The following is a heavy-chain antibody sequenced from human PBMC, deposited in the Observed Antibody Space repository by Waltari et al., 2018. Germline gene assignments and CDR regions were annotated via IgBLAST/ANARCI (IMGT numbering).Heavy chain of an antibody. CDR2: ISYDGSNE. CDR3: VKGNEIDY. Sequence: QVHLVESGGGVVQPGGSLRVHCAAAGFNFTLSGMHWVRQAPGKGLEWVSFISYDGSNENYADSVKGRFTMSRDNSKKMLYVQMNNLRAEDSAVYYCVKGNEIDYWGQGTLVTVSS. D-gene: IGHD1-1*01. J-gene: IGHJ4*02. V-gene: IGHV3-30*02. CDR1: GFNFTLSG.